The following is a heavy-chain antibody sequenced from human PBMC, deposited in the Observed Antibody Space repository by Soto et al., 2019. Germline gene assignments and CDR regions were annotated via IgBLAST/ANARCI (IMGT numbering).Heavy chain of an antibody. CDR1: GFPFTSYG. V-gene: IGHV3-30*03. D-gene: IGHD3-10*01. Sequence: QVQLVESGGGVVQPGRSLRLSCAASGFPFTSYGMHWVREGPDKGLEWVAIISYDGSDKYYADSVKGRFTISRDNSKNTLYLHMNSLRPEDTALYDCVGGQYYFDYRGQGTLVIVSS. CDR2: ISYDGSDK. J-gene: IGHJ4*02. CDR3: VGGQYYFDY.